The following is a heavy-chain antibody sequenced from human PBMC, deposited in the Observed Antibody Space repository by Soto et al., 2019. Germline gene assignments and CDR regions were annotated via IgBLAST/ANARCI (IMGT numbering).Heavy chain of an antibody. Sequence: ASVKVSCKVSGYTLSDLSIHWVRQAPGKGLEWMGTFDPEDGETIYAQKFQGRVTMTEDTSTDTAYMQLSSLRSDDTAVYYCAISYPLIRGDLNLYWGQGTLVTVSS. CDR2: FDPEDGET. D-gene: IGHD3-10*01. CDR3: AISYPLIRGDLNLY. V-gene: IGHV1-24*01. CDR1: GYTLSDLS. J-gene: IGHJ4*02.